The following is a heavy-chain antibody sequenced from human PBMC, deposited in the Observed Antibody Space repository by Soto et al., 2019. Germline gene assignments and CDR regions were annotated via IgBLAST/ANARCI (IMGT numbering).Heavy chain of an antibody. CDR3: ASWLKGPDIGNSYYGRDV. CDR1: GGAFSDYA. J-gene: IGHJ6*02. V-gene: IGHV1-69*12. D-gene: IGHD2-15*01. Sequence: QVQLVQSGAEVKKPGSSVKVSCKASGGAFSDYAFSWVRQAPGQGLEWLGGIMPILRAPDYAQKFQGRVPITAEGFTRTAYMEMNSLGSEDTAVYYCASWLKGPDIGNSYYGRDVWGPGTTVTVS. CDR2: IMPILRAP.